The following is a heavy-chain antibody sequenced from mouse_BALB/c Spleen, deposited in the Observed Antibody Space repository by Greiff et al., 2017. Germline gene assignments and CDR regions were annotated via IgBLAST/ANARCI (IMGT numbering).Heavy chain of an antibody. CDR1: GFNIKDYY. D-gene: IGHD3-2*01. V-gene: IGHV14-4*02. CDR3: NAETARATYWYFDV. Sequence: EVQLQQSGAELVRPGASVKLSCTASGFNIKDYYMHWVKQRPEQGLEWIGWIDPENGDTEYAPKFQGKATMTADTSSNTAYLQLSSLTSEDTAVYYCNAETARATYWYFDVWGAGTTVTVSS. CDR2: IDPENGDT. J-gene: IGHJ1*01.